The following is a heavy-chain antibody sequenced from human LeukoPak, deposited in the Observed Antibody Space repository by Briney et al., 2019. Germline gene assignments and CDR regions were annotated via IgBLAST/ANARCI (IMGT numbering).Heavy chain of an antibody. D-gene: IGHD1-26*01. CDR1: GFTFSDFG. V-gene: IGHV3-7*01. J-gene: IGHJ6*03. Sequence: GGSLRLSCAASGFTFSDFGMHWVRQAPGKGLEWVANIKQDGSEKYYVDSVKGRFTISRDNAKKSLYLQMNSLRAEDTAMYYCARGGPGRSLTIVPERTKYYMDVWGKGATVTVSS. CDR2: IKQDGSEK. CDR3: ARGGPGRSLTIVPERTKYYMDV.